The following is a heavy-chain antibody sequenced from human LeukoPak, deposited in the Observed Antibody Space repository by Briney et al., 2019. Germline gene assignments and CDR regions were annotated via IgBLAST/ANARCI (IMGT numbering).Heavy chain of an antibody. D-gene: IGHD2-15*01. Sequence: GESLKISFKGSGYSFFSYWIGWVRQMPGKGLEWLGIIYPGDSDIRYSPSFQGQVTISADKSISTAYLQWSSLKASDTAMYYCARPGYCSGGSCYGFDYWGQGTLVTVSS. CDR1: GYSFFSYW. CDR2: IYPGDSDI. CDR3: ARPGYCSGGSCYGFDY. V-gene: IGHV5-51*01. J-gene: IGHJ4*02.